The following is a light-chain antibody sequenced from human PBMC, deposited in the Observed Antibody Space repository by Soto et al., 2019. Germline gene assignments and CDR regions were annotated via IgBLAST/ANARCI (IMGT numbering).Light chain of an antibody. Sequence: IVLTQSPATLSLSTGERAPLSCRASQSVNNFLAWYQQRPGQAPRLLMYEASNRATGVPARFSGSGSGTDFTLTISSLEPEDFAIYYCQQRRNWPPTFGQGTKVDIK. J-gene: IGKJ1*01. CDR2: EAS. V-gene: IGKV3-11*01. CDR1: QSVNNF. CDR3: QQRRNWPPT.